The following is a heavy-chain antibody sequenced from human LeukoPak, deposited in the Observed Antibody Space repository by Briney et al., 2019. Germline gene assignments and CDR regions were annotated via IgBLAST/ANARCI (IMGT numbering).Heavy chain of an antibody. Sequence: ASVKVSCKASGYTFTGYYMHWVRQAPGQGLEWMGRINPNSGGTNYAQKFQGRVTMTRDTSISTAYMELSRLRSEDTAVYYCARGRYCSSTSCLEVLDDYWGQGTLVTVSS. D-gene: IGHD2-2*01. J-gene: IGHJ4*02. CDR3: ARGRYCSSTSCLEVLDDY. CDR1: GYTFTGYY. V-gene: IGHV1-2*06. CDR2: INPNSGGT.